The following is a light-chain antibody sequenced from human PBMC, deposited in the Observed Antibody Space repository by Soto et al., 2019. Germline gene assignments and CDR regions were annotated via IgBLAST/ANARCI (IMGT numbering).Light chain of an antibody. CDR3: QNFRSSAIS. J-gene: IGKJ4*01. V-gene: IGKV1-13*02. CDR2: DAS. Sequence: MQFTQSPSSLAASVGDIFSITCRASQGIGSALAWYQLKPGAAPALLIYDASTLESGVPSRFSGSRSGADFTLTISSLQPEDFATYYCQNFRSSAISFGGGTKVDIK. CDR1: QGIGSA.